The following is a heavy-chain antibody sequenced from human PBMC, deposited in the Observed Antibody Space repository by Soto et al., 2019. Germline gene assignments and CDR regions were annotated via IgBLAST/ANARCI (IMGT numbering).Heavy chain of an antibody. CDR1: GFTFKNYG. J-gene: IGHJ6*02. D-gene: IGHD3-3*01. Sequence: VHLVESGGGVVQPGRSLRLSCAASGFTFKNYGMHWVRQAPGKGLEWVAVISHDGGTKHYADSVKGRFTIFRDDSKNTVSLQMTRLRPDDTAVYYCAKRITISGYGDYYYYGMDAWDQGTTVSVSS. CDR3: AKRITISGYGDYYYYGMDA. V-gene: IGHV3-30*18. CDR2: ISHDGGTK.